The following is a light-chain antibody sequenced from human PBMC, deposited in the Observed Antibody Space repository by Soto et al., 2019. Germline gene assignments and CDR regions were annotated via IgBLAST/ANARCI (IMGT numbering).Light chain of an antibody. V-gene: IGKV3-20*01. J-gene: IGKJ2*01. CDR3: RQYGSSPSYT. Sequence: EIVLTQSPGTLSLSPGERATLSCRASQSVSSSSYLAWYQQKPGQAPRLLIYGASSRATGIPDMFSGSGSETDFTLTISRLEPEDFAVYYCRQYGSSPSYTFGQGTKLEIK. CDR2: GAS. CDR1: QSVSSSSY.